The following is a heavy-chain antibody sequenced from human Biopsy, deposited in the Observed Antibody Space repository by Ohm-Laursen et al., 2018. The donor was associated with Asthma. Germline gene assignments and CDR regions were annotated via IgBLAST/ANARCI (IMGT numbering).Heavy chain of an antibody. Sequence: GSSVKVSCKASGYTFISYAIHWVRQAPGQRLEWMGWINAGNGNTKYSQKFQGRVTITADESTSTAYMELSSLRSEDTAVYYCARDLHPTNHLGELSEGFDYWGQGTLVTVSS. CDR2: INAGNGNT. D-gene: IGHD3-16*02. V-gene: IGHV1-3*01. CDR3: ARDLHPTNHLGELSEGFDY. CDR1: GYTFISYA. J-gene: IGHJ4*02.